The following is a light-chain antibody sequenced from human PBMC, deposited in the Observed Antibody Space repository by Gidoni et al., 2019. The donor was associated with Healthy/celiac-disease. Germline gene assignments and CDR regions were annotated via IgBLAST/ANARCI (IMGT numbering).Light chain of an antibody. Sequence: DIVMTQSPLSLPVTTGEPASISCRSSQSLLHSNGYNYLDWYLQKPGQSPQLMIYLGSNRASGVPDRFSGSGSGTDFKLKISRVEAEDVGVYYCMQALQTPTFGQGTRLEIK. CDR3: MQALQTPT. CDR1: QSLLHSNGYNY. J-gene: IGKJ5*01. CDR2: LGS. V-gene: IGKV2-28*01.